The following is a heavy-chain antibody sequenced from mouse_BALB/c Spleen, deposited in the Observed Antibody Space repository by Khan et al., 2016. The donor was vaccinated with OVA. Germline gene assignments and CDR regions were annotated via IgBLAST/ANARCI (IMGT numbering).Heavy chain of an antibody. CDR2: INPTSGYT. Sequence: VQLQESGAALAKPGASVKMSCKASGYTFSTYWMHWVKQRPGQGLEWIGYINPTSGYTDYNEKFKDKATLSADKSSSTAYMQLSRLTSEDSAVYYGTRDRIDYWGQGTTLTGSS. V-gene: IGHV1-7*01. CDR1: GYTFSTYW. J-gene: IGHJ2*01. CDR3: TRDRIDY.